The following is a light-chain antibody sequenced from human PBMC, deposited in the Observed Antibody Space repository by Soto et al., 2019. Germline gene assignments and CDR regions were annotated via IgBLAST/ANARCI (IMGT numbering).Light chain of an antibody. CDR2: SAS. J-gene: IGKJ5*01. V-gene: IGKV1-27*01. CDR1: QDISVY. Sequence: DIQMTQSPSSLSASVGDRVTITCRASQDISVYLAWYQQKPGKVPKLLIYSASTVQSGVPSRFNGSGSGTDLTLTISSLQPEDVATYYCQKCNTAPLTFGQGTRLEIQ. CDR3: QKCNTAPLT.